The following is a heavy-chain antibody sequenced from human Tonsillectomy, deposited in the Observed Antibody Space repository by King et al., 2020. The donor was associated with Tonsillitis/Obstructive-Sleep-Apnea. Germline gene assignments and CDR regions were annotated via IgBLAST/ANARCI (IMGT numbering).Heavy chain of an antibody. Sequence: QLVQSGAEVKKPGASVKVSCKASGYTFSSYGISWVRQAPGQGLEWMGWISAYNGDTNYAQKIQGRVTMTTDTSTSTAYMELRSLRSDDTAVYYCARDSMSHYFDSSAYYTFHYWGQGTLVTVSS. J-gene: IGHJ4*02. CDR3: ARDSMSHYFDSSAYYTFHY. V-gene: IGHV1-18*01. CDR2: ISAYNGDT. CDR1: GYTFSSYG. D-gene: IGHD3-22*01.